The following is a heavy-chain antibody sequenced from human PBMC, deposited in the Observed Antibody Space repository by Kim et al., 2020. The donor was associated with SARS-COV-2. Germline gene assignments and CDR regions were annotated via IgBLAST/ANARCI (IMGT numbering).Heavy chain of an antibody. CDR3: AKGELKGSWYLVQHAFDI. D-gene: IGHD6-13*01. V-gene: IGHV3-33*06. J-gene: IGHJ3*02. Sequence: GGSLRLSCAASGFTFSSYGMHWVRQAPGKGLEWVAVIWYDGSNKYYADSVKGRFTISRDNSKNTLYLQMNSLRAEDTAVYYCAKGELKGSWYLVQHAFDIWGQGTMVTVSS. CDR2: IWYDGSNK. CDR1: GFTFSSYG.